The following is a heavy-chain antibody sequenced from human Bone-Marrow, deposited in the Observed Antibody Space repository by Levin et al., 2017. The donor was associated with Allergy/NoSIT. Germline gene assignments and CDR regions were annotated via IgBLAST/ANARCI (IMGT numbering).Heavy chain of an antibody. J-gene: IGHJ4*02. D-gene: IGHD5-12*01. Sequence: ASVKVSCKASGYTFTSYGIGWVRQAPGQGLEWMGWISGYNGDTMYAQKFQGRVTFTADTSTSTAYMELTSLRSDDTAMYYCARDRSGFDHFDHWGQGTLVIVSS. CDR1: GYTFTSYG. CDR3: ARDRSGFDHFDH. CDR2: ISGYNGDT. V-gene: IGHV1-18*01.